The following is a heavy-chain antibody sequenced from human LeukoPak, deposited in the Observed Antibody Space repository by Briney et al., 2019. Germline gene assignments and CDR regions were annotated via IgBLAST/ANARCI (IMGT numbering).Heavy chain of an antibody. CDR2: IYYSGST. Sequence: TPSETLSLTCTVSGGSISSYYWSWIRQPPGKGLEWIGYIYYSGSTNYNPSLKSRVTISVDTSKNQFSLKLSSVTAADTAVYYCARTTVTTRHYYYMDVWGKGTTVTVSS. CDR3: ARTTVTTRHYYYMDV. D-gene: IGHD4-17*01. J-gene: IGHJ6*03. V-gene: IGHV4-59*01. CDR1: GGSISSYY.